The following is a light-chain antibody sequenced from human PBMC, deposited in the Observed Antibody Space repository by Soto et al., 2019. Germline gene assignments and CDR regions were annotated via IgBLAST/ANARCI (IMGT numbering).Light chain of an antibody. CDR3: QHYNRYFWA. Sequence: DIQMTQSPSSLSASVGDRVTITGRASQGISNYLAWYQQKQGKVPKILIYAASTLQSGVPSRFSGSGSGTEFALTISRLQPDDFETYYCQHYNRYFWAFGQGTKVDIK. CDR1: QGISNY. J-gene: IGKJ1*01. V-gene: IGKV1-27*01. CDR2: AAS.